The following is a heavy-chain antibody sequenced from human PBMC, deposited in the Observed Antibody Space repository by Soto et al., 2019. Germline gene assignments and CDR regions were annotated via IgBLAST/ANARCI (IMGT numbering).Heavy chain of an antibody. CDR3: AKDPTRYDLSGMDV. CDR2: ISYDGSNK. Sequence: PGGSLSLSCAASVFTFSSYGMDWVRQAPGKGLEWVAVISYDGSNKYYADSVKGRFTISRDNSKNTLYLQMNSLRAEDTAVYYCAKDPTRYDLSGMDVWGQGTTVTVSS. CDR1: VFTFSSYG. J-gene: IGHJ6*02. V-gene: IGHV3-30*18. D-gene: IGHD3-3*01.